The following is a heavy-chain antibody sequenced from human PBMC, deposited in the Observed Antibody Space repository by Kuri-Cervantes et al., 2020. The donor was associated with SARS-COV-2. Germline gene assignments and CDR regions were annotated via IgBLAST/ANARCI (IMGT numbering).Heavy chain of an antibody. CDR2: INAGNGDT. V-gene: IGHV1-3*01. CDR1: GLTFVNYA. D-gene: IGHD3-10*01. J-gene: IGHJ4*02. CDR3: AMYFYGSGNYHDTLDK. Sequence: ASVKVSCKSSGLTFVNYAMHWVRQAPGQRLEWMGWINAGNGDTKISQKFQGRVTITRDIFAHTAYMDLSSLRSEDTAVYYCAMYFYGSGNYHDTLDKWGQGTLVTVSS.